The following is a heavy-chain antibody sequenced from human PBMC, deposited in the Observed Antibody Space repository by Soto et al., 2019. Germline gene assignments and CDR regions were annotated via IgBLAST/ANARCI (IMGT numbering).Heavy chain of an antibody. D-gene: IGHD3-3*01. CDR1: GYTLTELS. V-gene: IGHV1-24*01. J-gene: IGHJ4*02. CDR2: FDPEDGET. Sequence: ASVKVSCKVSGYTLTELSMHWVRQAPGKGLEWMGGFDPEDGETIYAQKFQGRVTMTEDTSTDTAYMELSSLRSEDTAVYYCATLLRFLEWLLFGTGYYFDYWGQGTLVTVSS. CDR3: ATLLRFLEWLLFGTGYYFDY.